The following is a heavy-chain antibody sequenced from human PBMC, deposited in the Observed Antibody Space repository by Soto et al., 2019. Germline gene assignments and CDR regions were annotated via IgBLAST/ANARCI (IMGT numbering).Heavy chain of an antibody. CDR1: GGPIRSYY. Sequence: HVHLQESGPGLLKPSETLSLTCSVSGGPIRSYYLSWVRQAPGKGLEWIAYIAYTGITGYNPSLRSRVTISGDTSQNVFSLKMTSVTAADTAVYYCAREGFSGYEALDYWGQGILVTVSS. V-gene: IGHV4-59*01. D-gene: IGHD5-12*01. J-gene: IGHJ4*02. CDR3: AREGFSGYEALDY. CDR2: IAYTGIT.